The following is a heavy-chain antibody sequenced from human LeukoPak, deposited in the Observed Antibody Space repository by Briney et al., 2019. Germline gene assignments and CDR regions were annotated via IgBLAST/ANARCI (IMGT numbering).Heavy chain of an antibody. Sequence: SETLSLTCSVSGGSISGYYWSWIRQPPGKGLEWIGDMYYSGSTNYNPSLKSRVTISVDTSKNQFSLNLSSVTAADTAVYYCARGRISSGLHDAFDIWGQGTMVTVSS. D-gene: IGHD3-22*01. V-gene: IGHV4-59*12. CDR1: GGSISGYY. J-gene: IGHJ3*02. CDR3: ARGRISSGLHDAFDI. CDR2: MYYSGST.